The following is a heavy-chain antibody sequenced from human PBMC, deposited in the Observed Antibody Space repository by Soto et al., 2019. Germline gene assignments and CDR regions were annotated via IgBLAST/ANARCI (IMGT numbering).Heavy chain of an antibody. D-gene: IGHD3-22*01. CDR1: GFTFINTG. J-gene: IGHJ4*02. CDR3: AKIDGYFDY. V-gene: IGHV3-23*01. CDR2: ITGNGDTT. Sequence: EVQVLQSGGGLVPPGGSLRLSCAGSGFTFINTGMSWVRQAPGQGLEWVSAITGNGDTTYYADSVKGRFTISRDNSKSTLDLQINSLRAEDTAVYYCAKIDGYFDYWGQGTLVTVSS.